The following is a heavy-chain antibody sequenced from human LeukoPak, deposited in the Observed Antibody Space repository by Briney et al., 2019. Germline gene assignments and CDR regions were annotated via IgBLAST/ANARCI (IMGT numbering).Heavy chain of an antibody. CDR3: ARAHRDSEQNGFDY. CDR2: INHSGST. D-gene: IGHD1-1*01. J-gene: IGHJ4*02. V-gene: IGHV4-34*01. Sequence: SETLSLTCAVHGSSFSGYHWSWIRQPPGKGLEWIGEINHSGSTNYNPSLKSRVTISVDTSKNPFSLKLSSVAAADTSVYYYARAHRDSEQNGFDYWGQGTLVTVSS. CDR1: GSSFSGYH.